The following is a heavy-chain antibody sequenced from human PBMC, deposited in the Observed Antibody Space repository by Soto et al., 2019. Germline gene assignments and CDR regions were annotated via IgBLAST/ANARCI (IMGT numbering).Heavy chain of an antibody. CDR3: ARGLLPPYYYYGMDV. D-gene: IGHD2-15*01. J-gene: IGHJ6*02. CDR1: GFTFSDYY. V-gene: IGHV3-11*06. CDR2: ISSSSSYT. Sequence: QVQLVESGGGLVKPRGSLRLSCAASGFTFSDYYMSWIRQAPGKGPEWVSYISSSSSYTNYADSVKGRFTISIDNAKNSLYLQMNSLRAEDTAVYYCARGLLPPYYYYGMDVWGQGTTVTVSS.